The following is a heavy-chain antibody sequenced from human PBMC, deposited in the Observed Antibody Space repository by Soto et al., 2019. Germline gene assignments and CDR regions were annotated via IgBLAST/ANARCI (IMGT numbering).Heavy chain of an antibody. CDR2: IFHGGNT. V-gene: IGHV4-38-2*01. J-gene: IGHJ3*01. Sequence: SETLSLTCAVSGFFISSGNYWGWIRKPPGKGLEWIGSIFHGGNTYYNPSLKSRVTISVNMSKNQFSLKLNSVTAADTAVYYCARARWYDAFDVWGQGTVVTVSS. CDR1: GFFISSGNY. D-gene: IGHD2-15*01. CDR3: ARARWYDAFDV.